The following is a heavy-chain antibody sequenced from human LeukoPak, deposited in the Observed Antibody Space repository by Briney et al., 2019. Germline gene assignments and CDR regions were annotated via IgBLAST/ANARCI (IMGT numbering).Heavy chain of an antibody. Sequence: GGSLRLSCAASGFTFTSYAMSWVRQAPGKGLGWVSAISSSGGNTYYADSVKGRFTISRDNSKNTLYLQMNSLRAEDTAVYYCAKPNSGYTAFHIWGQGTMVTVSS. CDR3: AKPNSGYTAFHI. J-gene: IGHJ3*02. CDR2: ISSSGGNT. D-gene: IGHD3-22*01. V-gene: IGHV3-23*01. CDR1: GFTFTSYA.